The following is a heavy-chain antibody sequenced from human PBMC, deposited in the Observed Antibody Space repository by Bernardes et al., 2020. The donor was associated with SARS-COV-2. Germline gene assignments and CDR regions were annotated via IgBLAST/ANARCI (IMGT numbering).Heavy chain of an antibody. J-gene: IGHJ6*01. CDR1: GYTLSSYY. V-gene: IGHV1-46*01. D-gene: IGHD2-2*01. CDR3: ARAPSDYYGMDV. CDR2: IDPSTGGST. Sequence: ASVKVSCRASGYTLSSYYMHWVRQAPGQGLEWMAIIDPSTGGSTRYSPNFQDRVTLTRDTSTSTVYMELSSLRSEDTAVYYCARAPSDYYGMDVWGQGTTVTVSS.